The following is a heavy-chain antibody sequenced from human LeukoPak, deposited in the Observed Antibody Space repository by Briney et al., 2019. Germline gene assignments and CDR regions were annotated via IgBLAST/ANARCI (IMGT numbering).Heavy chain of an antibody. CDR2: INPNNGAT. CDR1: GYTLTGYY. V-gene: IGHV1-2*06. CDR3: TRESGSYHGNDY. D-gene: IGHD1-26*01. J-gene: IGHJ4*02. Sequence: ASVKVPCRASGYTLTGYYMHWVRQAPGQGLEWMGRINPNNGATNYAQKLQGRVTITGDTSISTAYMELSSLRSDDTAVYYCTRESGSYHGNDYWGQGTLVTVSS.